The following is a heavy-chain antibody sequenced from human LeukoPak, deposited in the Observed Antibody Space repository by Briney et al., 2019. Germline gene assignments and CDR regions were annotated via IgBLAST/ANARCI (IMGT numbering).Heavy chain of an antibody. J-gene: IGHJ4*02. CDR1: GFNLRSYA. Sequence: GGSLRLSCAASGFNLRSYAMHWVRQAPGKGLAWVAVISYDGRNKYFADSVKGRFTVSRDNSENMLYLQMNSLRDEDTAVYYCATGDCGGDCYSSYFDYWGQGTLVTVSS. V-gene: IGHV3-30*04. CDR2: ISYDGRNK. D-gene: IGHD2-21*02. CDR3: ATGDCGGDCYSSYFDY.